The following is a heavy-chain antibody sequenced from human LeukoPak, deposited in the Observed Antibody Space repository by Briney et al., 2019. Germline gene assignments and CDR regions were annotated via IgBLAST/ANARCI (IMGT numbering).Heavy chain of an antibody. CDR1: GFTFSSYW. J-gene: IGHJ1*01. V-gene: IGHV3-7*01. D-gene: IGHD3-22*01. CDR3: ARPTTYYYDSRGYYYKCTQH. Sequence: PGGSLRLSCEGSGFTFSSYWMTWVRQAPGKGLEWVANIKQDGSEKYYVDSVKGRFTISRDNANNSLFLQMGSLRAEDTAVYYCARPTTYYYDSRGYYYKCTQHWGQGTLVSVSS. CDR2: IKQDGSEK.